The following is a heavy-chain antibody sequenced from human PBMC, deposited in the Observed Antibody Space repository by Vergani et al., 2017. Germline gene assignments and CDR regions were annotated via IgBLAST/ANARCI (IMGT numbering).Heavy chain of an antibody. CDR1: GFTVSSNY. CDR2: IYSGGST. J-gene: IGHJ6*02. V-gene: IGHV3-53*05. CDR3: ASAVLACSIGVAYDGMDL. D-gene: IGHD3-3*02. Sequence: EVQLVETGGGLIQPGGSLRLSCAASGFTVSSNYMSWVRQAPGKGLEWVSVIYSGGSTYYADSVKGRFTISRDNAKNTLYLHMNSLRTEYTAVYFCASAVLACSIGVAYDGMDLWGRGTTVTVSS.